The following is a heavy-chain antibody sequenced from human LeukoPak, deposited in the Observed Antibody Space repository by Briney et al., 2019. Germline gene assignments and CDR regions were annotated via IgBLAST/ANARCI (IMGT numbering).Heavy chain of an antibody. CDR3: ARVQTWNHYAFDI. D-gene: IGHD1-14*01. Sequence: PSETLSLTCAVYGGSFSGYYWSWIRQPPGKGLEWIGEINHSGSTNYNPSLKSRVTISVDTSKNQFSLKLSSVTAADTAVYYCARVQTWNHYAFDIWAKGQWSPSLQ. CDR1: GGSFSGYY. J-gene: IGHJ3*02. V-gene: IGHV4-34*01. CDR2: INHSGST.